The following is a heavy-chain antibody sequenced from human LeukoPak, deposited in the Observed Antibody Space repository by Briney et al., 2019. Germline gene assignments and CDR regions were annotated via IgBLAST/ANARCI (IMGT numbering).Heavy chain of an antibody. J-gene: IGHJ6*03. CDR1: GFTFSNYA. D-gene: IGHD1-26*01. Sequence: GGSLRLSCAASGFTFSNYAMAWVRQAPGRGLEWVSSISSGSSYIYYADSLKGRFTISRDNAKNSLYLQMNSLRAEDTAVYYCARGGIAGRYYSYYYMDVWGKGTTVTVSS. CDR3: ARGGIAGRYYSYYYMDV. V-gene: IGHV3-21*06. CDR2: ISSGSSYI.